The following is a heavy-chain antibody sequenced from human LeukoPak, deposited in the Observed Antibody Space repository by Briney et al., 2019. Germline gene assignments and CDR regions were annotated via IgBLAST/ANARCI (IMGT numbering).Heavy chain of an antibody. Sequence: SETLSLTCSVSGYSISSAYYWGWIRQPPGKGLEWIGTMYHSGSTNYNPSLKSRVTISVDTSKNQFSLKLSSVTAADTAVYYCARDLFGEYYDFWSGYALEIFIDYWGQGTLVTVSS. CDR1: GYSISSAYY. CDR2: MYHSGST. J-gene: IGHJ4*02. V-gene: IGHV4-38-2*02. CDR3: ARDLFGEYYDFWSGYALEIFIDY. D-gene: IGHD3-3*01.